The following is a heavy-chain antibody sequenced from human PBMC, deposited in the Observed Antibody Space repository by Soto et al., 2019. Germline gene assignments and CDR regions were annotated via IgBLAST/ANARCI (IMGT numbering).Heavy chain of an antibody. D-gene: IGHD2-2*01. J-gene: IGHJ6*02. Sequence: PTETLTLTCTVSGFSLSNARMGVSWIRQPPGKALEWLAHIFSNDEKSYSTSLKSRLTISKDTSKSQVVLTMTNMDPVDTATYYCARITFPIGYCSSTICSGLSYGMDVWGQGTTVTVSS. V-gene: IGHV2-26*01. CDR1: GFSLSNARMG. CDR3: ARITFPIGYCSSTICSGLSYGMDV. CDR2: IFSNDEK.